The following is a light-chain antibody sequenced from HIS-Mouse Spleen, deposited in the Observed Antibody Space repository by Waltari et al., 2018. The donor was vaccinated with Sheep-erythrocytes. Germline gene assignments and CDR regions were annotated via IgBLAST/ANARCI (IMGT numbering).Light chain of an antibody. J-gene: IGLJ1*01. CDR2: YVS. CDR1: SSDVGGYNY. V-gene: IGLV2-11*01. CDR3: CSYAGSYNHV. Sequence: QSALPQPRSVSGSPGQSVPISCTGTSSDVGGYNYVSWYQQHPGNAPNLMIYYVSKPPSGVPDRFSGSKSGNTASLTISGLQAEDEADYYCCSYAGSYNHVFATGTKVTVL.